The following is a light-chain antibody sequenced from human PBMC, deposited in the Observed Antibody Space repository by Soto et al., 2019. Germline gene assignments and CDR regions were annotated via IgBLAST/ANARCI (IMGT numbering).Light chain of an antibody. CDR2: EVS. V-gene: IGLV2-8*01. CDR1: SSDVGGYNY. Sequence: QSALTQPPSASGSPGQSVTISCTGTSSDVGGYNYVSWYQQHPGKAPKLMIYEVSKRPSGVPDRLSGSKSGNTASLSVSGLQVEDEADYYCASYTGSDTLVFGGGTKLTVL. J-gene: IGLJ2*01. CDR3: ASYTGSDTLV.